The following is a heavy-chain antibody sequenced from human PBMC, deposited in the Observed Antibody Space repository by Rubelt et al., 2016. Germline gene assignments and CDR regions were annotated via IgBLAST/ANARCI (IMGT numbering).Heavy chain of an antibody. Sequence: QVQLVQSGAEVKKPGASVKVSCKASGYTFTGYGINWVRQAPGQGLEWMGWISDYNGNTKYAQKIQGRVTMTTDASTRTAYMELRSLRSDDTAVYYCARPIYGDTGGWFDPWGQGTLVTVSS. V-gene: IGHV1-18*01. CDR2: ISDYNGNT. D-gene: IGHD4-17*01. CDR3: ARPIYGDTGGWFDP. J-gene: IGHJ5*02. CDR1: GYTFTGYG.